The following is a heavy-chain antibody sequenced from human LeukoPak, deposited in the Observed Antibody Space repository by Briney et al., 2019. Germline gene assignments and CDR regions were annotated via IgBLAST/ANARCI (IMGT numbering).Heavy chain of an antibody. CDR1: GDSISSGSYY. J-gene: IGHJ5*02. D-gene: IGHD2-8*01. CDR2: IYSSGRT. V-gene: IGHV4-61*02. CDR3: ARVPEMYAGWFDP. Sequence: PSETLSLTCTVSGDSISSGSYYRSWIRQPAGEGLEWIGRIYSSGRTHYSPSLKSRVAISVDTSKNQFSLKLSSVTAADTAVYYCARVPEMYAGWFDPWSQGTLVTVSS.